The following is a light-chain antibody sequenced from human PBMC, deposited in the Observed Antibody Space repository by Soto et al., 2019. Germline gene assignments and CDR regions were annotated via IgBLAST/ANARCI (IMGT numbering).Light chain of an antibody. V-gene: IGKV1-9*01. CDR3: QQLNGSPWT. Sequence: IPLTQSPSSLSASVGDRVTITCRASPAIATFLAWYQQKPGTAPKLLIYGASTLQSGVPSRFSGSRSGTDYTLTIGILQPEDSATYYCQQLNGSPWTFGQGTKVEIK. CDR1: PAIATF. CDR2: GAS. J-gene: IGKJ1*01.